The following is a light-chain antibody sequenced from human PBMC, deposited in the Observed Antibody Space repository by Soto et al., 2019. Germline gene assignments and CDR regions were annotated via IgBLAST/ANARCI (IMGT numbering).Light chain of an antibody. CDR2: EVS. J-gene: IGLJ2*01. V-gene: IGLV2-14*01. CDR3: SSYTSNNPVV. CDR1: SSDVGGYNY. Sequence: SALTQPASVSGSPGQSITISCTRTSSDVGGYNYVSWYQQHPGKAPKLMIYEVSNRPAGVSIRFSGSKSGNTAPLTISGLQAEDEANYYCSSYTSNNPVVFGGGTKLTVL.